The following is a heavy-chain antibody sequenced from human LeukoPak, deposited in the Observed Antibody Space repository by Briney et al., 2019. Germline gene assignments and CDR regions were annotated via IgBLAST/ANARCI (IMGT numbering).Heavy chain of an antibody. V-gene: IGHV3-53*01. Sequence: GGSVRLSCTASGVIDSSNYMSWARQAPGKGLEWVSLIYAGGSTFYADSVMGRSTISRDKSNNTLYLLMNSLRAEDTAVYYCATGGRSGVAFESWGRGTLVTVSS. CDR1: GVIDSSNY. CDR3: ATGGRSGVAFES. CDR2: IYAGGST. D-gene: IGHD2-15*01. J-gene: IGHJ4*02.